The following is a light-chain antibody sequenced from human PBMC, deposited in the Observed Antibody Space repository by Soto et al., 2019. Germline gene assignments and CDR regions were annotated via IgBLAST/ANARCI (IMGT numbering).Light chain of an antibody. Sequence: DIQMTQSPSTLSASVGDRFTITCRASPSISSWLAWYQQKPGKAPKLLIYKASSLESGVPSRFSGSGSGTEFTLTISSLQPDDFATYYCQQYNSYWTFGQGTKVDIK. CDR3: QQYNSYWT. CDR1: PSISSW. V-gene: IGKV1-5*03. CDR2: KAS. J-gene: IGKJ1*01.